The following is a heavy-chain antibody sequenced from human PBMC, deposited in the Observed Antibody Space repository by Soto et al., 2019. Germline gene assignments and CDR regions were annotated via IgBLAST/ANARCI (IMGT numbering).Heavy chain of an antibody. CDR3: ARIGLSSSTYYYGMAV. V-gene: IGHV5-51*01. Sequence: LGESLKISCKGSGYSFTSYWIGWVRQMPGKGLEWMGIIYPGDSDTRYSPSFQGQVTISADKSVSTAYLQWSSLKASDTAMYYCARIGLSSSTYYYGMAVWGQGTRVTVSS. CDR2: IYPGDSDT. CDR1: GYSFTSYW. J-gene: IGHJ6*02. D-gene: IGHD6-13*01.